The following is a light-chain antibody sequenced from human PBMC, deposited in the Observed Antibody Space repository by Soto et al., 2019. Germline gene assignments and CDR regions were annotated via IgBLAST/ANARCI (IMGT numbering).Light chain of an antibody. CDR3: SSYTTSSTLI. Sequence: QSVLTQPASVSGSPGQSITISCTGTSSDVGRYKLVSWYQQHPGKAPKLMIYDVTYRPSGVSNRFSGSKSGNTASLTISGLHAEDEADYYCSSYTTSSTLIFGGGTKLTVL. V-gene: IGLV2-14*03. CDR1: SSDVGRYKL. J-gene: IGLJ2*01. CDR2: DVT.